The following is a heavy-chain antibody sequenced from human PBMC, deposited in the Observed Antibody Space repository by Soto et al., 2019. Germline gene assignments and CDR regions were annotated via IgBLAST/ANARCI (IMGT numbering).Heavy chain of an antibody. V-gene: IGHV3-9*01. J-gene: IGHJ4*02. CDR1: GFTFDDYA. CDR2: ISWNSGSI. D-gene: IGHD3-3*01. CDR3: AKRRTIFGVVIAPQEHPDFDY. Sequence: GGSLRLSCAASGFTFDDYAMHWVRQAPGKGLEWVSGISWNSGSIGYADSVKGRFTISRDNAKNSLYLQMNSLRAEDTALYYCAKRRTIFGVVIAPQEHPDFDYWGQGTLVTVSS.